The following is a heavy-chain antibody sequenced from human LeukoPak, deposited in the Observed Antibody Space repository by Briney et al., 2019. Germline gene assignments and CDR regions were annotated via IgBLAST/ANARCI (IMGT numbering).Heavy chain of an antibody. CDR2: IHYSGTT. CDR3: VRYSASAIWFEP. J-gene: IGHJ5*02. D-gene: IGHD2-2*01. Sequence: SETLTLTCTVSGDSFISDDYYWSWIRQPPGKGLEWIAYIHYSGTTYYNPSLKSRGDISVDTSKNQFSLKLSSVTAADTAVYYCVRYSASAIWFEPWGQASQVTVSS. CDR1: GDSFISDDYY. V-gene: IGHV4-30-4*01.